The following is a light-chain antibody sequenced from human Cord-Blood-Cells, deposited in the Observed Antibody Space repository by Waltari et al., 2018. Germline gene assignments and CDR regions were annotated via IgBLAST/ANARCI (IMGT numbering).Light chain of an antibody. CDR1: SSDVGGYNY. Sequence: QSALTQPASVSGSPGQSITISCTGTSSDVGGYNYVSWYQQHPGKAPKLMIYDVSKRPSGVSHRFSGSKSGNTASLTISGLQAEDEADYYCSSYTSSSKVVFGGGTKLTVL. J-gene: IGLJ2*01. CDR2: DVS. CDR3: SSYTSSSKVV. V-gene: IGLV2-14*01.